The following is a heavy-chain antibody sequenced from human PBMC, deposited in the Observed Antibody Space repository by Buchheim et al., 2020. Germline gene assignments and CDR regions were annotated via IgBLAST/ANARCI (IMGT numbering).Heavy chain of an antibody. V-gene: IGHV3-7*01. J-gene: IGHJ6*02. CDR2: IKEDGTEK. CDR1: GFTFSNSW. CDR3: ARRDSSRGMDV. Sequence: EVQLVESGGGLVQPGGSLRLSCAASGFTFSNSWMDWVRQAPGKGLEWVAGIKEDGTEKYYVDSVKGRFTISRDNAKNSLYLQMNSLRDEDTAVYYCARRDSSRGMDVWGQGTT. D-gene: IGHD3-22*01.